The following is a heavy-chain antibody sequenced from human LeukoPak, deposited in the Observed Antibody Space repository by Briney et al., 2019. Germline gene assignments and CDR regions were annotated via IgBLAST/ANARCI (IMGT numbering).Heavy chain of an antibody. Sequence: GGSLRLSCAASGFSFGSYAMSWVRHAPGKGLEWVSGISASGGTTYYADSAKGRFTISRDNSKNTLYLQMNSLRAEDTAVYYCANLPWFGELLMFDYWGQGTLVTVSS. CDR1: GFSFGSYA. CDR3: ANLPWFGELLMFDY. CDR2: ISASGGTT. J-gene: IGHJ4*02. V-gene: IGHV3-23*01. D-gene: IGHD3-10*01.